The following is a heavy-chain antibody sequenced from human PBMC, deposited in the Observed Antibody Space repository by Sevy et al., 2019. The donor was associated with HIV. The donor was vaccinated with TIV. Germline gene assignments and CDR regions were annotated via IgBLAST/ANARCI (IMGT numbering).Heavy chain of an antibody. V-gene: IGHV1-2*04. CDR2: INPNSGGT. CDR1: GYTFTGYY. Sequence: ASVKVSCKASGYTFTGYYMHWVRQAPGQGLEWMGWINPNSGGTNYAQKFQGWVTMTRDTSISTAYMELSRLRSDDTAVYYCASGPNYYGSGREAQHTDYYYYYGMDVWGQGTTVTVSS. D-gene: IGHD3-10*01. CDR3: ASGPNYYGSGREAQHTDYYYYYGMDV. J-gene: IGHJ6*02.